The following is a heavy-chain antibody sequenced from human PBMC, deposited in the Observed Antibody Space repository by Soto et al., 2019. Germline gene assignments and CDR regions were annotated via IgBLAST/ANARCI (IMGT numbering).Heavy chain of an antibody. Sequence: QLQLQESGSGLVKPSQTLSLTCAVSGGSISSGGYSWSWIRQPPGKGLEWIGYIYHSGSTYYHPSLKSRVTISVDRSKNQFSLKLSSVAAADTAVYYCARAGDGYNIDYWGQGTLVPVSS. D-gene: IGHD5-12*01. CDR3: ARAGDGYNIDY. V-gene: IGHV4-30-2*01. J-gene: IGHJ4*02. CDR1: GGSISSGGYS. CDR2: IYHSGST.